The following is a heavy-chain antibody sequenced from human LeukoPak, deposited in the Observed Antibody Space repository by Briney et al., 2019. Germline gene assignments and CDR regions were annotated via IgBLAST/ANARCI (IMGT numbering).Heavy chain of an antibody. J-gene: IGHJ4*02. Sequence: SVKVSCKASGGTFSSYAISWVRQAPGQGLEWMGGIIPIFGTANYAQKFQGRVTITADESTSTAYMELSSLRSEDTAVYYCANLVWNFYYFDYWGQGTLVTVSS. D-gene: IGHD1-7*01. CDR3: ANLVWNFYYFDY. CDR2: IIPIFGTA. V-gene: IGHV1-69*13. CDR1: GGTFSSYA.